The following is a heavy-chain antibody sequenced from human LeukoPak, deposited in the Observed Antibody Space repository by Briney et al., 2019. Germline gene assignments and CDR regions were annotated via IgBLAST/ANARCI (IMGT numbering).Heavy chain of an antibody. J-gene: IGHJ4*02. CDR2: ISYDGTNI. CDR1: GFTSSSYV. CDR3: ARDGPSITTFGYFDY. Sequence: GGSLRLSCAASGFTSSSYVMHWVRQAPGKGLEWVAVISYDGTNIYYGDSVKGRFTISRDKSKNTLYLQMNSLRAEDTAVYYCARDGPSITTFGYFDYWGQGALLTVSS. D-gene: IGHD1-14*01. V-gene: IGHV3-30*04.